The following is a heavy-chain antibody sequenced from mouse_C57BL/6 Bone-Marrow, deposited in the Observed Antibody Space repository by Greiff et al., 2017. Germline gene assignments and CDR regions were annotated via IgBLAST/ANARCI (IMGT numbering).Heavy chain of an antibody. CDR2: IDPSDSYT. Sequence: QVQLQQPGAELVMPGASVKLSCKASGYTFTSYWMHWVKQRPGQGLEWIGEIDPSDSYTNYNQKFKGKSTLTVDKSSSTADMQLSSLTSEDSAVYYCARDGYYPPWFAYWGQGTLVTVSA. D-gene: IGHD2-3*01. V-gene: IGHV1-69*01. CDR3: ARDGYYPPWFAY. J-gene: IGHJ3*01. CDR1: GYTFTSYW.